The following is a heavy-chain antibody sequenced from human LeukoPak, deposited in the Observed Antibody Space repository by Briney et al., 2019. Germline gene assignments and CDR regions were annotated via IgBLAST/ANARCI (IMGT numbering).Heavy chain of an antibody. CDR2: IYPGDSDT. CDR3: VRALRGVYYYYYMDV. V-gene: IGHV5-51*01. CDR1: GYSFTSYW. D-gene: IGHD4-17*01. Sequence: GEPLKISCKGSGYSFTSYWIGWVRQMPGKGLEWMGIIYPGDSDTRYSPSFQGQVTISADKSISTAYLQWSSLKASDTAMYYCVRALRGVYYYYYMDVWGKGTTVTVSS. J-gene: IGHJ6*03.